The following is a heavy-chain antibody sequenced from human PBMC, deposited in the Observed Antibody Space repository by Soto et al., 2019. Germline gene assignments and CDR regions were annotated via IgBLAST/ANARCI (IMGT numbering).Heavy chain of an antibody. CDR3: PRARNDYGDLYYYYYYMDG. D-gene: IGHD4-17*01. CDR2: INAGNGHT. V-gene: IGHV1-3*01. J-gene: IGHJ6*03. Sequence: GASVKVSCKASGYSFTSYAMHWVRQAPGQRLEWMGWINAGNGHTKYSQKFQGRVTITRDTSTSTAYIELRSLRSDDTAVYYCPRARNDYGDLYYYYYYMDGWGKGTAVTVSS. CDR1: GYSFTSYA.